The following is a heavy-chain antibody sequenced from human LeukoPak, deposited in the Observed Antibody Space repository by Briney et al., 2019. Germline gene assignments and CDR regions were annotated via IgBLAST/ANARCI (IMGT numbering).Heavy chain of an antibody. D-gene: IGHD6-6*01. CDR2: ISSSSSYI. J-gene: IGHJ4*02. Sequence: GGSLRLSCAASGFTFSSYSMSWVRQAPGKGLEWVSSISSSSSYIYYADSVKGRFTISRDNAKNSLYLQMNSLRAEDTAVYYCARDDGVAARPFSYWGQGTLVTVSS. V-gene: IGHV3-21*01. CDR3: ARDDGVAARPFSY. CDR1: GFTFSSYS.